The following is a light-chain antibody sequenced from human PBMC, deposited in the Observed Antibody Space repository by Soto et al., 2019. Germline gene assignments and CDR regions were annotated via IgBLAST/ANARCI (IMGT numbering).Light chain of an antibody. Sequence: SALTQPRSVSGSPGQSVTISCTGTSSDVGTYNYVSWYQQHPGKAPKLMIYDVSKRPSGVPDRFSGSKSGNTASLTISGLQAEDEADYYCCSYAGSYTLGVFGGGTKVTVL. CDR1: SSDVGTYNY. J-gene: IGLJ3*02. CDR2: DVS. V-gene: IGLV2-11*01. CDR3: CSYAGSYTLGV.